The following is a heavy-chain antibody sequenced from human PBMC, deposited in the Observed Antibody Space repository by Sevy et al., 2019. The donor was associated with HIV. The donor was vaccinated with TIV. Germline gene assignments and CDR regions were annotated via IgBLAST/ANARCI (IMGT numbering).Heavy chain of an antibody. Sequence: GGSLRLSCAASGFTFSSYAMSWVRQAPGKGLEWVSAISGSGGSTYYADSVKGRFTISRDNSKNTLYLQMNSLRAEDTAVYYGAKAEAVADKLTYYYDSSGYSGGDYFDYWGQGTLVTVSS. V-gene: IGHV3-23*01. CDR2: ISGSGGST. D-gene: IGHD3-22*01. CDR1: GFTFSSYA. CDR3: AKAEAVADKLTYYYDSSGYSGGDYFDY. J-gene: IGHJ4*02.